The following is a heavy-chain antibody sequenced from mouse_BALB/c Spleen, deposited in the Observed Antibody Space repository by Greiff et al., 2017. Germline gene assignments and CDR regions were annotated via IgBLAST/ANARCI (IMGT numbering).Heavy chain of an antibody. CDR2: IDPANGNT. J-gene: IGHJ4*01. CDR1: GFYIKDTY. Sequence: VQLQQSGAELVKPGASVKLSCTASGFYIKDTYMHWVKQRPEQCLEWIGRIDPANGNTKYDPKFQGKATITADTSSNTAYLQLSSLTSEDTAVYYCARGYGNPYAMDYWGEGTSVTVSS. D-gene: IGHD2-10*02. CDR3: ARGYGNPYAMDY. V-gene: IGHV14-3*02.